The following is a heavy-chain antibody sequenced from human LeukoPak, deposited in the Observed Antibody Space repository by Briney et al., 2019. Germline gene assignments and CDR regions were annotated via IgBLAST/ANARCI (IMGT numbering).Heavy chain of an antibody. D-gene: IGHD6-19*01. Sequence: GGSLRLSCAASGFTFSNYAMSWVRQAPGKGLEWVSAITGGGTSTNYADSVKGRLTISRDNSENTLYLQMNSLRAEDTAVYYCAKGFGSGWLIDYWGQGTLVTVSS. CDR2: ITGGGTST. CDR3: AKGFGSGWLIDY. CDR1: GFTFSNYA. V-gene: IGHV3-23*01. J-gene: IGHJ4*02.